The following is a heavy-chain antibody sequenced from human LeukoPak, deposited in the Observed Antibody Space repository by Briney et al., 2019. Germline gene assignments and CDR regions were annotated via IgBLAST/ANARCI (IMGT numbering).Heavy chain of an antibody. Sequence: ASVKVSCKASGYTFTGYYMHWVRQAPGQGLEWMGWINPNSGGTNYAQKFQGRVTMTRDTSISTAYMELSRLRSDDTAVYYCAREHCSGGSYYHDYWGQGTLVTVSS. CDR1: GYTFTGYY. CDR2: INPNSGGT. D-gene: IGHD2-15*01. CDR3: AREHCSGGSYYHDY. J-gene: IGHJ4*02. V-gene: IGHV1-2*02.